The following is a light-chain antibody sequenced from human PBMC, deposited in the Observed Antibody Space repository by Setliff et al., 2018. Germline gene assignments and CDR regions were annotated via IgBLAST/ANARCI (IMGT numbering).Light chain of an antibody. V-gene: IGLV2-14*03. CDR3: FSYTSSSSYV. Sequence: QSALAQPASVSGSPGQSITISCTGSSSDVGGYDYVSWYQHHPGRAPKFMIYDVIKRPSGVSNRFSGSKSGNTASLTISGLQAEDEADYYCFSYTSSSSYVFGSGTKVTVL. J-gene: IGLJ1*01. CDR1: SSDVGGYDY. CDR2: DVI.